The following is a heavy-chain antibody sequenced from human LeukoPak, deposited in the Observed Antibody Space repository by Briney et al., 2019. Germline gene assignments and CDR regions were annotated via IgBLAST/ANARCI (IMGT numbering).Heavy chain of an antibody. CDR1: GYSLTSYW. J-gene: IGHJ5*02. V-gene: IGHV5-51*01. D-gene: IGHD6-6*01. CDR3: ARVLEYSSSSTYGFDP. Sequence: LGESLKISCKGSGYSLTSYWIGWVRQMPGKGLEWMGIIYPGDSDTRYSPSFQGQVTISADKSISTAYLQWSSLKASDTAMYYCARVLEYSSSSTYGFDPWGQGTLVTVSS. CDR2: IYPGDSDT.